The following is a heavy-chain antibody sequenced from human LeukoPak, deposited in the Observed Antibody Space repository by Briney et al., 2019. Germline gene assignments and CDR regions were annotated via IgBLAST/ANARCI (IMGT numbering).Heavy chain of an antibody. CDR2: ISYDGSNK. Sequence: GGSLRLSCAASGFTFSSYAMHWVRQAPGKGLEWVAVISYDGSNKYYADSVKGRFTISRDNSKNTLYLQMNSLRAEDTAVYYCARADQTYFDYWGQGTLVTVSS. D-gene: IGHD2-2*01. J-gene: IGHJ4*02. CDR3: ARADQTYFDY. V-gene: IGHV3-30*14. CDR1: GFTFSSYA.